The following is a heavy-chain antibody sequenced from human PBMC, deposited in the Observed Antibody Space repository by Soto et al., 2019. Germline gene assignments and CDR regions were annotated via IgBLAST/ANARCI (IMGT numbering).Heavy chain of an antibody. Sequence: KPSETLSLTCAVSGGSISSSNWWSWVRQPPGKGLEWIGEIYHSGSTNYNPSLKSRVTISVDKSKNQFSLKLSSVTAADTAVYYCARATPARRGDFDYWGQGTLVTVSS. CDR1: GGSISSSNW. D-gene: IGHD6-6*01. J-gene: IGHJ4*02. V-gene: IGHV4-4*02. CDR2: IYHSGST. CDR3: ARATPARRGDFDY.